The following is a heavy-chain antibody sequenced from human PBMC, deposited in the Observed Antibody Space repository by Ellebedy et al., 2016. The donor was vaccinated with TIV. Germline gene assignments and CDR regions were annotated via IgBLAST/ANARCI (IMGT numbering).Heavy chain of an antibody. CDR3: ADDPWGVGPAFDI. CDR2: ISYDGSKI. V-gene: IGHV3-30-3*01. J-gene: IGHJ3*02. Sequence: GESLKISCAASGFTFSTYAMNWVRQAPGRGLEWVADISYDGSKIFYADSVKGRFTISRYNSKNTVYLQMNSLRPEDTAVYYCADDPWGVGPAFDIWGQGTMVTVSS. CDR1: GFTFSTYA. D-gene: IGHD1-1*01.